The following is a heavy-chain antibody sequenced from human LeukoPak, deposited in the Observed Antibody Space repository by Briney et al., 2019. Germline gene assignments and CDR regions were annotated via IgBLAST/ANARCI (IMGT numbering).Heavy chain of an antibody. D-gene: IGHD3-10*01. CDR3: AXXTYYYXXXXEFDY. CDR1: GFTFSSYG. CDR2: IRYDGSNK. V-gene: IGHV3-30*02. Sequence: GGSLRLSCAASGFTFSSYGMHWVRQAPGKGLEWVAFIRYDGSNKYYADSVKGRFTISRDNSKNTLYLQMNSLRAENTAVYYCAXXTYYYXXXXEFDYWGQGTLVTVSS. J-gene: IGHJ4*02.